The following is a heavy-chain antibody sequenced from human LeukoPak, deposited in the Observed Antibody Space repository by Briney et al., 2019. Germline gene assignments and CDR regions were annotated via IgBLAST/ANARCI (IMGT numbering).Heavy chain of an antibody. CDR2: ISYDGSKR. J-gene: IGHJ4*02. CDR1: GFTFSTYS. CDR3: ARVAH. Sequence: GGSLRLSCAASGFTFSTYSMHWVRQAPGKGLQWVALISYDGSKRYYTDSVEGRFTISRDDSKNTLYLQMDSLRAEDTAVYYCARVAHWGQGTLVTVSS. V-gene: IGHV3-30*04.